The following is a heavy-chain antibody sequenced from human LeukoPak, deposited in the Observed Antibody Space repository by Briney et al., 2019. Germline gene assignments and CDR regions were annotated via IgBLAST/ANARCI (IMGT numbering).Heavy chain of an antibody. CDR3: AREGSSWPMDFDY. Sequence: GGSLRVSCAASGFTFSSYSMYWVRQAPGKGLEWVSSISISSSYIYYADSVKGRFTISRDTAKNSLCLQMNSLRAEDTAVCYCAREGSSWPMDFDYWGQGTLVTVSS. CDR2: ISISSSYI. CDR1: GFTFSSYS. V-gene: IGHV3-21*01. J-gene: IGHJ4*02. D-gene: IGHD6-13*01.